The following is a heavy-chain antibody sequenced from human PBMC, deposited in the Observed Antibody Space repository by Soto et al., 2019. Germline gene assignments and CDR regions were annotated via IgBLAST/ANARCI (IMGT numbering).Heavy chain of an antibody. CDR3: TKGGDSWSGYAQH. Sequence: LRLSCAASGFSFGNYVMNWVRQAPGKGLEWVSAISDSGGSSSSADSVKGRFTVSRDNPKNTLYLQMDSLPGDDTAVYYCTKGGDSWSGYAQHWGRGALVTVSS. CDR2: ISDSGGSS. CDR1: GFSFGNYV. V-gene: IGHV3-23*01. D-gene: IGHD3-3*01. J-gene: IGHJ1*01.